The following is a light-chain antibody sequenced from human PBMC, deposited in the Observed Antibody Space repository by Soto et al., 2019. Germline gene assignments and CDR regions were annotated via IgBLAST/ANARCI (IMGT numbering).Light chain of an antibody. J-gene: IGKJ1*01. CDR1: QSISSW. CDR3: QQYNSYTWT. V-gene: IGKV1-5*01. Sequence: DIQMTQSPSTLSASVGDRVTITCRASQSISSWLAWYQQKPGKAPKLLIYDASSLESGVPSRFSGSGSGTECTLTISSLQPDDFETYDCQQYNSYTWTFGQGTKVEIK. CDR2: DAS.